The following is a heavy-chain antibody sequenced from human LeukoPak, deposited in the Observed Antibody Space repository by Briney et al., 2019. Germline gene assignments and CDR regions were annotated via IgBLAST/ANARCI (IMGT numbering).Heavy chain of an antibody. CDR2: ISESGHDT. CDR1: GFTFSSYA. D-gene: IGHD1-26*01. V-gene: IGHV3-23*01. Sequence: GGSLRLSCAASGFTFSSYAMTWVRQAPGKGLDWVASISESGHDTNYADSVKGRFTVSRDNSKNTLYLQLNSLRVDDTAVYYCAKQWVDCWGQGTLVTVSS. J-gene: IGHJ4*02. CDR3: AKQWVDC.